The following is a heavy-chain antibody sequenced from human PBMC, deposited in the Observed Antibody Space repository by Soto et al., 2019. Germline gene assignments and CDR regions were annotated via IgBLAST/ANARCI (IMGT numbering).Heavy chain of an antibody. CDR3: AKDIVVVPAASN. V-gene: IGHV3-23*01. J-gene: IGHJ4*02. CDR2: ISGSGGTT. Sequence: EVQLLESGGGLVQPGWSLRLSCAASGFTFSSYAMSWVRQAPGKGLEWVSAISGSGGTTYYADSVKGRFTISRDNSKNTLYLQMNSLRAEDTAVYYCAKDIVVVPAASNWGQGTLVTVSS. CDR1: GFTFSSYA. D-gene: IGHD2-2*01.